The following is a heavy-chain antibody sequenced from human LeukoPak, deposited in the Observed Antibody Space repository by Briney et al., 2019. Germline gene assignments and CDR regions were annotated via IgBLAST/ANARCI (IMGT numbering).Heavy chain of an antibody. CDR2: ISYSGNT. V-gene: IGHV4-30-4*08. CDR1: GGSISTSSYY. D-gene: IGHD3-10*01. Sequence: SETLSLTCSVSGGSISTSSYYWGWIRQPPGKGLEWIGYISYSGNTYYNPSLKSRVTISVDTSKNQFSLKLSSVTVADTAVYYCARDRKYGSESLRRLDYWGQGTLVTVSS. J-gene: IGHJ4*02. CDR3: ARDRKYGSESLRRLDY.